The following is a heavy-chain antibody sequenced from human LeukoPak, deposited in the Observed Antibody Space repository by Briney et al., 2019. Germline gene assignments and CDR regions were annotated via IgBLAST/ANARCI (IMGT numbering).Heavy chain of an antibody. D-gene: IGHD2-2*01. V-gene: IGHV4-61*08. Sequence: PSQTLSLTCTVSGGSISSGDYYWSWIRQPPGKGLEWIGYIYYSGSTNYNPSLKSRVTISVDTSKNQFSLKLSSVTAADTAVYYCARGLKLGYCSSTSCYPPGYFDYWGQGTLVTVSS. CDR1: GGSISSGDYY. CDR3: ARGLKLGYCSSTSCYPPGYFDY. CDR2: IYYSGST. J-gene: IGHJ4*02.